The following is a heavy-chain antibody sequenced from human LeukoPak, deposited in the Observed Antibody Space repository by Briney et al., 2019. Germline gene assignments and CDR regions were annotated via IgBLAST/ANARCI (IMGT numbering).Heavy chain of an antibody. CDR1: GFTFSSYE. D-gene: IGHD1-26*01. J-gene: IGHJ4*02. CDR2: ISTSGSTK. V-gene: IGHV3-48*03. Sequence: GGSLRLSCAASGFTFSSYEMNWVRHAPGKGLEWVSYISTSGSTKYYADSVKGRITISRDNAKNSLYLQMNSLRAEDTAVYYCASGAQSDYWGQGTLVTVSS. CDR3: ASGAQSDY.